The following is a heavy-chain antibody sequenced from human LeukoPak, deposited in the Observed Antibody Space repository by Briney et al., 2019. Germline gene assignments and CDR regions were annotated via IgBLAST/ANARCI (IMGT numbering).Heavy chain of an antibody. D-gene: IGHD1-26*01. CDR3: ARESISGHRDFDY. V-gene: IGHV3-48*01. CDR2: ISSGSRTI. Sequence: GGSLRLSCAASGFTFSSYSMNWVRQAPGKGLEWVSYISSGSRTIYYADSVKGRFTVPRDNAKNSLYLQMNSLRAEDTAVYYCARESISGHRDFDYWGQGALVTVSS. J-gene: IGHJ4*02. CDR1: GFTFSSYS.